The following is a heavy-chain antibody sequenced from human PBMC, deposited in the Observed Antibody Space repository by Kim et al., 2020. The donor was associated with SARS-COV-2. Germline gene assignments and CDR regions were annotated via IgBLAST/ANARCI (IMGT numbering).Heavy chain of an antibody. J-gene: IGHJ3*02. V-gene: IGHV3-64*01. D-gene: IGHD3-22*01. Sequence: SGKGRFTISRDNSKNTLYLQMGSLRAEDMAVYYCARGPRLDRDHANAFDIWGQGTMVTVSS. CDR3: ARGPRLDRDHANAFDI.